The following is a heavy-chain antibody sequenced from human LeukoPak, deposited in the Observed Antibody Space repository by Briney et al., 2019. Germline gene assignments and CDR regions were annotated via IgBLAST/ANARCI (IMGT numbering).Heavy chain of an antibody. V-gene: IGHV1-8*01. CDR2: INPNSGNT. D-gene: IGHD4-11*01. CDR1: GYTFTSYD. Sequence: ASVKVSCKASGYTFTSYDINWVRQATGQGLEWMGWINPNSGNTGYAQKFQGRVTMTRNTSISTAYMELSSLRSEDTAVYYCARKYSNHNWFDPWGQGTLVTVSS. J-gene: IGHJ5*02. CDR3: ARKYSNHNWFDP.